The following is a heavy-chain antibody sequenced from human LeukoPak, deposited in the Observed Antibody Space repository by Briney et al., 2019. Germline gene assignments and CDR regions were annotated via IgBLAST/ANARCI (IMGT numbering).Heavy chain of an antibody. D-gene: IGHD5-12*01. V-gene: IGHV4-4*07. CDR2: ISTSGIS. J-gene: IGHJ2*01. CDR1: TGSISSNY. CDR3: AGSRWETAGTASGYYWYFDV. Sequence: SSETLSLTCSVSTGSISSNYWSWIRQTAGKGLEWIGRISTSGISNYNPSLKSRVIISVDTSKGQFSLNLTSVTAADTAVYFCAGSRWETAGTASGYYWYFDVWGRGSLVSV.